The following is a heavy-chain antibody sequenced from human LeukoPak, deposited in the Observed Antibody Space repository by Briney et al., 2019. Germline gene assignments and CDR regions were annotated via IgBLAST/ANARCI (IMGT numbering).Heavy chain of an antibody. D-gene: IGHD3-10*01. CDR1: GGSISSGSYY. CDR3: ARSFTHLTRNWFDP. V-gene: IGHV4-39*01. CDR2: IYYTGGT. J-gene: IGHJ5*02. Sequence: SETLSLTRTVTGGSISSGSYYWGWIRQPPGKGLEWIGSIYYTGGTYNNPSLKSRVTISVDTSKNQFALRLASVTAADTAVYYCARSFTHLTRNWFDPWGQGTLVTVSS.